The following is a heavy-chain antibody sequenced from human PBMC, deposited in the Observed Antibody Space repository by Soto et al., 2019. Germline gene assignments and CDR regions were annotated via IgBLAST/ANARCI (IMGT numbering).Heavy chain of an antibody. CDR3: ARVPDY. CDR2: IYDSGST. Sequence: QLQLQESGSGLVKPSQTPSPTCGGSGGSISSSDYSWCRIRQPTGKGRERIGYIYDSGSTYSTPSLKSRVTISVDRSKDQFPLKRSSVTAADTAVYYSARVPDYWGQGTLVTVAS. V-gene: IGHV4-30-2*01. J-gene: IGHJ4*02. CDR1: GGSISSSDYS.